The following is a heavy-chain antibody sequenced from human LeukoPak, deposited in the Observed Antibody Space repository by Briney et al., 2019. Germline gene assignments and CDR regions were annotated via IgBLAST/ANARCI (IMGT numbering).Heavy chain of an antibody. CDR1: GFTFSSYE. J-gene: IGHJ4*02. D-gene: IGHD3-22*01. Sequence: PGGSLRLACAASGFTFSSYEMNWVRQAPGKGLEWVSYISSSGSTIYYADSVKGRFTISRDNAKNSMYLQMNSLRAEDTAVYYCARDMHDFGYFDSSGYTDVGYWGQGTLVTVSS. CDR2: ISSSGSTI. CDR3: ARDMHDFGYFDSSGYTDVGY. V-gene: IGHV3-48*03.